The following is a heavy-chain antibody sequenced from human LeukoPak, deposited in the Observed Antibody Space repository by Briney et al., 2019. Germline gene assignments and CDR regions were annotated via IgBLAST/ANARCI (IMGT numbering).Heavy chain of an antibody. J-gene: IGHJ4*02. Sequence: PSETLSLTCTVSGGSISGHYWTWIRQPPGKGLEWMGYIYYSGSTNYNPSLKSRATISLDTSKNQFSLKLRSVNAADTAVYYCARQWGANGYGYFDYWGQGTLVTVSS. CDR3: ARQWGANGYGYFDY. CDR1: GGSISGHY. V-gene: IGHV4-59*08. D-gene: IGHD5-12*01. CDR2: IYYSGST.